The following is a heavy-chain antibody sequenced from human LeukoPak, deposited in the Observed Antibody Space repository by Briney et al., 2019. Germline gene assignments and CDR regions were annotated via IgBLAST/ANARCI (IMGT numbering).Heavy chain of an antibody. D-gene: IGHD2-15*01. Sequence: GGSLRLSRAASGFTFSNYAMSGVRQAPGKGLEGVSAISGRGDNTYYADSVKGRVNLSRDNSKNTLYVQMSSLRDDDTAVYYCAKDRIGCSGVSCYEEGFDSWGQGTLVTASS. CDR1: GFTFSNYA. CDR3: AKDRIGCSGVSCYEEGFDS. J-gene: IGHJ4*02. V-gene: IGHV3-23*01. CDR2: ISGRGDNT.